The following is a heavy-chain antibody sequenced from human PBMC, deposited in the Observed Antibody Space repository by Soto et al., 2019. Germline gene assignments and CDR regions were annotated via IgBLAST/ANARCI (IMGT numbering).Heavy chain of an antibody. CDR3: AREGHGYNLFAFDI. D-gene: IGHD5-12*01. V-gene: IGHV1-69*13. CDR1: GGTFSSYA. CDR2: IIPIFGTA. J-gene: IGHJ3*02. Sequence: SVKVSCKASGGTFSSYAISWVRQAPGQGLEWMGGIIPIFGTANYAQKFQGRVTITADESTSTAYMELSSLRSEDTAVYYCAREGHGYNLFAFDIWGQGTMVTVSS.